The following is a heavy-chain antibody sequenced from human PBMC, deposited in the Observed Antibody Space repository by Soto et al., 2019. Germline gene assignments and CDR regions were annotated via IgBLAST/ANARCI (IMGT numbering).Heavy chain of an antibody. D-gene: IGHD4-17*01. J-gene: IGHJ5*02. CDR1: GFMFSNYW. CDR3: VRFSGYGDVANT. Sequence: EVYLVESGGGLVQPGGSLRLSCEASGFMFSNYWMNWVRQAPGKGLQWVANIKEDGSAKSYVDSVKGRFTISRDNAKKSLYLQMNSLRVGDTVVYYCVRFSGYGDVANTWGQGTLVIVSS. CDR2: IKEDGSAK. V-gene: IGHV3-7*03.